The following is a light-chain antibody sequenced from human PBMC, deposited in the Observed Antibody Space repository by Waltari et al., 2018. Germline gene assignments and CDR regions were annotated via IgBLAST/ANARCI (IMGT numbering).Light chain of an antibody. CDR1: QSVRRY. J-gene: IGKJ1*01. CDR3: QKYGTLPAT. Sequence: EIGFTQSPVTLSFSPGERDILACRASQSVRRYLAWYQQKPGQAPSLLIYGASRRATGIPDRFSGSGSGTDFTLTISRLEPEDFAVYYCQKYGTLPATFGQGTKVEIK. CDR2: GAS. V-gene: IGKV3-20*01.